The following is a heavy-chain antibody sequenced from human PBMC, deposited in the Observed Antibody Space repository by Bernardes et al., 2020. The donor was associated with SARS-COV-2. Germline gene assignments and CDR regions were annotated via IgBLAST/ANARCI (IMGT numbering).Heavy chain of an antibody. CDR2: ISSSGSP. CDR3: ARYNWGLHFDY. J-gene: IGHJ4*02. D-gene: IGHD1-20*01. Sequence: LSLTCTVSSDSITSGDYYWSWIRQPAGKGLEWIGRISSSGSPNYNPSLKSRVTISVDTSKNQFSLKLNSVTAADTAVYYCARYNWGLHFDYWGQGTLVTVSS. V-gene: IGHV4-61*02. CDR1: SDSITSGDYY.